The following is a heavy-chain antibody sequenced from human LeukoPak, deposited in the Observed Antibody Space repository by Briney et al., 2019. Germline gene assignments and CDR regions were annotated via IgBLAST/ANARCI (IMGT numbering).Heavy chain of an antibody. CDR1: GGSISSSNW. CDR3: ARGRRTAARLVPYDY. V-gene: IGHV4-4*02. D-gene: IGHD6-6*01. CDR2: IYHSGST. J-gene: IGHJ4*02. Sequence: PSETLSLTCAVSGGSISSSNWWSWVRQPPGKGLECIGEIYHSGSTNYNPSLKSRVTIAVDKSKNQFCLKLSSVTAADTAVYYCARGRRTAARLVPYDYWGKGTLVTVSS.